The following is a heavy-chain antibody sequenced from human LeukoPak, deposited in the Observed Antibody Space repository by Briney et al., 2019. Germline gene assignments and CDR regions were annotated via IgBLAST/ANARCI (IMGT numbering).Heavy chain of an antibody. CDR2: IYTSGST. CDR3: ARDHVWSSASYFDY. D-gene: IGHD2-2*01. V-gene: IGHV4-4*07. CDR1: GGSISSYY. J-gene: IGHJ4*02. Sequence: SETLSLTCTVSGGSISSYYWSWIRQPAGKGLEWIGRIYTSGSTNYNPSLKSRVTISVDTSKNQFSLKLSSVTAADTAAYYCARDHVWSSASYFDYWGQGILVTVSS.